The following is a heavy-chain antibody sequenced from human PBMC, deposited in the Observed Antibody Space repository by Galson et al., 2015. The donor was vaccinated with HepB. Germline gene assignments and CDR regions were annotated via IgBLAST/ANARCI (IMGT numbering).Heavy chain of an antibody. Sequence: ETLSLTCAVYGGSFSGYYWSWIRQPPGKGLEWIGEINHSGSTNYNPSLKSRVTISVDTSKNQFSLKLSSVTAADTAVYYCARGPLSYDFWSGYYTGNFDYWGQGTLVTVSS. CDR2: INHSGST. CDR3: ARGPLSYDFWSGYYTGNFDY. J-gene: IGHJ4*02. CDR1: GGSFSGYY. D-gene: IGHD3-3*01. V-gene: IGHV4-34*01.